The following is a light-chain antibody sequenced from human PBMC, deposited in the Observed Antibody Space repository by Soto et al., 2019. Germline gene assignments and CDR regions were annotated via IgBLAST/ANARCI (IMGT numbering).Light chain of an antibody. J-gene: IGLJ3*02. CDR2: DNN. CDR3: GSWDRSLRGWV. CDR1: SYNIGNNH. Sequence: QAVLTQPPSVSAAPGQKVPVSCSGSSYNIGNNHVSWYQHLPGTAPKVLIYDNNKRPSGIPDRFSGSKSATSATLDITGLQTGDEADYYCGSWDRSLRGWVFGGGTKLTVL. V-gene: IGLV1-51*01.